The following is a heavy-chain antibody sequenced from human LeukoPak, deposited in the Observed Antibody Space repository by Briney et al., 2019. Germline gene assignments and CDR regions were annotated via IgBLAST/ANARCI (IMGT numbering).Heavy chain of an antibody. J-gene: IGHJ4*02. Sequence: GGSLRLSCAASGFTFSSYWMSWVRQAPGKGLEWVSGINWNGASTGYAETVRGRFSISRDNAKNSLYLQMNSLRAEDTAFYYCVRGGDSSSWYGGFDYWGQGTLVTVSS. D-gene: IGHD3-22*01. CDR3: VRGGDSSSWYGGFDY. V-gene: IGHV3-20*04. CDR1: GFTFSSYW. CDR2: INWNGAST.